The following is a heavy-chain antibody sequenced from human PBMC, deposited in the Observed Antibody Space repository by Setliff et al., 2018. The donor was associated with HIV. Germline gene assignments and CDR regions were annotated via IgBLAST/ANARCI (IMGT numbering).Heavy chain of an antibody. D-gene: IGHD6-19*01. CDR2: IYTSGST. CDR1: GGSISSGSYY. V-gene: IGHV4-61*09. CDR3: ARSRESSGYYRDYYYLDV. Sequence: SETLSLTCTVSGGSISSGSYYWSWIRQPAGKELEWIGHIYTSGSTNYNPSLKSRVTISVHTAKNQFSLKLSSVTAADTAVYYCARSRESSGYYRDYYYLDVWGKVTTVTVSS. J-gene: IGHJ6*03.